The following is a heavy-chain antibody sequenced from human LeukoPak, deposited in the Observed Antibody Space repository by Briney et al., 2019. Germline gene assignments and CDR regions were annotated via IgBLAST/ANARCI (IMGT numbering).Heavy chain of an antibody. D-gene: IGHD6-19*01. CDR2: INPSGGST. V-gene: IGHV1-46*01. CDR1: GYTFTSYY. J-gene: IGHJ4*02. Sequence: ASVKVSCKASGYTFTSYYMHWVRQAPGQGLEWMGIINPSGGSTSYAQKFQGRVTMTRDTSTITVYMELSSLRSEDTAVYYCARDLGGGWFDYWGQGTLVTVSS. CDR3: ARDLGGGWFDY.